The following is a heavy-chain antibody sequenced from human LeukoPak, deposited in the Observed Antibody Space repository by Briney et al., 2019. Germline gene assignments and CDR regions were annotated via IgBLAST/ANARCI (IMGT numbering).Heavy chain of an antibody. CDR1: GFTFSSYA. CDR3: AKGLKAY. J-gene: IGHJ4*02. V-gene: IGHV3-23*01. Sequence: PGGSLRLSCAAFGFTFSSYAMTWVRQAPGKGLEWVSTISDIGGSTYYAHSVKGRVTISRDNSRNTLYLQMNSLRAEDTAVYYGAKGLKAYWGQGTLVTVSS. CDR2: ISDIGGST.